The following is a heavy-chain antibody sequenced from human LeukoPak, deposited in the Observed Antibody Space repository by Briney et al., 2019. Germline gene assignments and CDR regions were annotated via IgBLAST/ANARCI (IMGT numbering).Heavy chain of an antibody. CDR1: GFTFSSYG. CDR3: ARRGGSYFDY. J-gene: IGHJ4*02. Sequence: GGSLRLSCAASGFTFSSYGMHWVRQAPGKGLEWVAVISHDGSNKYYSDSVKGRFTTSRDNSKNTLYLQMNSLRVEDTAVYFCARRGGSYFDYWGQGTLVTVSS. CDR2: ISHDGSNK. D-gene: IGHD1-26*01. V-gene: IGHV3-30*03.